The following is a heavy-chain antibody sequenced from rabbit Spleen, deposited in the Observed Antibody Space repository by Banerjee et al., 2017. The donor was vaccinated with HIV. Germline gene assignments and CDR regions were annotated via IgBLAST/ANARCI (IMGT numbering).Heavy chain of an antibody. D-gene: IGHD1-1*01. J-gene: IGHJ4*01. CDR1: GFDFSSYG. CDR2: IDPLFGTT. Sequence: QEQLVESGGGLVQPGGSLKLYCKASGFDFSSYGVSWVRQAPGKGLEWIGYIDPLFGTTYYANWVNGRFTISSHNAQNTLYLQLNSLTAADTATYFCVRGASSSGYYSLWGPGTLVTVS. CDR3: VRGASSSGYYSL. V-gene: IGHV1S47*01.